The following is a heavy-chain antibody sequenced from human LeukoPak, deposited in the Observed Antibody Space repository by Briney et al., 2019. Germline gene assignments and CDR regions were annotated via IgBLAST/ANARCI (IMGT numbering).Heavy chain of an antibody. V-gene: IGHV4-59*08. D-gene: IGHD2-2*01. Sequence: NPSETLSLTCNVSGGSISRYYWSWIRQPPGKGLEWIGYIYYSGSTDYNPSLKSRVTISVDTSKNQFSLKLSSVTAADTAVYYCARVTVVVPAAASLMFDYYYYMDVWGKGTTVTVSS. J-gene: IGHJ6*03. CDR1: GGSISRYY. CDR3: ARVTVVVPAAASLMFDYYYYMDV. CDR2: IYYSGST.